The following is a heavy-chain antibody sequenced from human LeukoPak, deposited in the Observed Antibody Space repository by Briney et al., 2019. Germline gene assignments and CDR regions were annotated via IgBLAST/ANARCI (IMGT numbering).Heavy chain of an antibody. V-gene: IGHV3-23*01. Sequence: GGSLRLSCAASGFTFSSYAMSWVRQAPGKGLEWVSAISGSGGSTYYADSVKGRFTISRDNSKNTLYLQMNSLRAEDTAVYYCASTYGSGSYQYYFDYWGQGTLVTVSS. D-gene: IGHD3-10*01. J-gene: IGHJ4*02. CDR1: GFTFSSYA. CDR2: ISGSGGST. CDR3: ASTYGSGSYQYYFDY.